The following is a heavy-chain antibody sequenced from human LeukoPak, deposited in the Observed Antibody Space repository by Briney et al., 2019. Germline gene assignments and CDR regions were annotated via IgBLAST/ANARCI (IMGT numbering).Heavy chain of an antibody. J-gene: IGHJ6*02. V-gene: IGHV1-69*13. Sequence: SVKVSCKASGDTFSSYAINWVRQAPGQGLEWMGGIVPIFDTSNNAQKFQGRVTITADESTSTAHMELSSLRSEDTAVYYCARGPVTTDPAIDVWGQETTLTVSS. CDR2: IVPIFDTS. CDR3: ARGPVTTDPAIDV. CDR1: GDTFSSYA. D-gene: IGHD4-17*01.